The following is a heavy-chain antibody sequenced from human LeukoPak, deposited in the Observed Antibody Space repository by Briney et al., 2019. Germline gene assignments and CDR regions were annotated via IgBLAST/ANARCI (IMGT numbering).Heavy chain of an antibody. V-gene: IGHV3-53*01. J-gene: IGHJ4*02. CDR2: IYSGGST. CDR3: ARRYCSGGSCHIDY. Sequence: GGSLRLSCAASGFTVSSNYMSWVRQAPGKGLEWVSVIYSGGSTYYAGSVKGRFTISRDNSKNTLYLQMNSLRAEDTAVYYCARRYCSGGSCHIDYWGQGTLVTVSS. CDR1: GFTVSSNY. D-gene: IGHD2-15*01.